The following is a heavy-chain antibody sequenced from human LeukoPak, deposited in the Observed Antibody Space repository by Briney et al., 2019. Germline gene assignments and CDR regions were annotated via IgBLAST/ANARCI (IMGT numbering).Heavy chain of an antibody. CDR2: IRYDGSNK. Sequence: PGGSLRLSCAASGFTFSSYGMHWVRQAPGKGLEWVAFIRYDGSNKYYADSVKGRFTISRDNSKNTLYLQMNSLRAEDTAVYYCAKAIAVAGTHHPTSFDYWGQGTLVTVSS. CDR3: AKAIAVAGTHHPTSFDY. D-gene: IGHD6-19*01. CDR1: GFTFSSYG. J-gene: IGHJ4*02. V-gene: IGHV3-30*02.